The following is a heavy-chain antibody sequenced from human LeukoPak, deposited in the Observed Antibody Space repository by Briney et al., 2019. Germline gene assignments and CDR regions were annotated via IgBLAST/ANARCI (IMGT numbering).Heavy chain of an antibody. J-gene: IGHJ6*03. CDR2: IQFDGSNK. V-gene: IGHV3-30*02. D-gene: IGHD3-16*01. CDR3: AKGLRTGVGPYMGYHYYMDV. Sequence: GGSLRLSCAASGFTFSNYDMHWVRQAPGKGLEWVTFIQFDGSNKYYADSVKGRFTISRDNSYNTVSLQMNSLRDEDTGVYYCAKGLRTGVGPYMGYHYYMDVWGKGATVTVSS. CDR1: GFTFSNYD.